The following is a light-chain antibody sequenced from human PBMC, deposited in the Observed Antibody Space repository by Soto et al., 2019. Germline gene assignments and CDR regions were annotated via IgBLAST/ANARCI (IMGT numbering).Light chain of an antibody. Sequence: EIVLTQSPGTLSLSPGERATLSCRASQSVSSSYLAWYQQKPGQAPRLLIYGASSRATGIPDRFSGSGSGTCFTLTTSTLEPQAFQVYSCQQYGSSPPYTFGQGTKLEIK. CDR1: QSVSSSY. CDR3: QQYGSSPPYT. V-gene: IGKV3-20*01. CDR2: GAS. J-gene: IGKJ2*01.